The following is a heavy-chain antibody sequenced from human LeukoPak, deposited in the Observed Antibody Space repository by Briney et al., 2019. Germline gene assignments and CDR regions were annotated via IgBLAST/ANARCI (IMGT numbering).Heavy chain of an antibody. D-gene: IGHD3-16*01. Sequence: SETLSLTCTVSGGSMRSFYWSWIRQAPGKGLEWIGYINYSGNTNYNPSLKSRVTISVDTPKSQFSLKLTSVTAADTAVYYCARHRMLGGISGVYYFDSWGEGTLVSVFS. CDR1: GGSMRSFY. J-gene: IGHJ4*02. V-gene: IGHV4-59*08. CDR2: INYSGNT. CDR3: ARHRMLGGISGVYYFDS.